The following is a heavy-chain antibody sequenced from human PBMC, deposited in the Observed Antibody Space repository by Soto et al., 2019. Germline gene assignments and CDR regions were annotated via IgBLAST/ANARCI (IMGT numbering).Heavy chain of an antibody. CDR3: ARADPRHYYMDV. CDR1: GYVFPSYD. Sequence: QVQLVQSGAEVKKPGASVRVSCKASGYVFPSYDITWVRQAPGHGLEWRGWVNPGSGYKGNAQNFQGRVTLTRNMSISTVYMELSSLRSEDTAVYYCARADPRHYYMDVWGKGTTVTVSS. J-gene: IGHJ6*03. V-gene: IGHV1-8*01. CDR2: VNPGSGYK.